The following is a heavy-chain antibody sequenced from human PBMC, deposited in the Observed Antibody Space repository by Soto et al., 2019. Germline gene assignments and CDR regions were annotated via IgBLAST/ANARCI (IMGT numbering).Heavy chain of an antibody. D-gene: IGHD2-21*01. CDR2: INHSGST. CDR1: GGSFSGYY. V-gene: IGHV4-34*01. J-gene: IGHJ4*02. Sequence: SETLSLTCAVYGGSFSGYYWSWIRQPPGKGLEWIGEINHSGSTNYNPSLKSRVTISVDTAKNQFSLKLSSVTAADTAVYYCARSAVISMDYFDYWGQGTLVTVSS. CDR3: ARSAVISMDYFDY.